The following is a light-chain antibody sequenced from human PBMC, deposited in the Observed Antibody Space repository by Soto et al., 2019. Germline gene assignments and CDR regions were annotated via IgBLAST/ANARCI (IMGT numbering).Light chain of an antibody. CDR1: QSISDW. CDR2: KAS. J-gene: IGKJ2*01. CDR3: QPYASSSVT. V-gene: IGKV1-5*03. Sequence: DIQMTQSPSSLSASVGDRVTITCRASQSISDWLAWFQQKPGKAPKLLIQKASSLESGVPSRFSGGGSGTEFTLTISSLQPDDFAPYYCQPYASSSVTFGQGTNLEI.